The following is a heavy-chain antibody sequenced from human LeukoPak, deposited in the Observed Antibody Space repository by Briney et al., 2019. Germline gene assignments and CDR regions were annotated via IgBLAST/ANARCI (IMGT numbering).Heavy chain of an antibody. CDR2: IYHSGST. V-gene: IGHV4-38-2*01. J-gene: IGHJ4*02. Sequence: SETLSLTCAVSGYSISSGYYWGWIRQPPGEGLEWIGSIYHSGSTYYNPSLKSRVTISVDTSENQFSLKLSSVTAADTAVYYCARHPRPYYDFWSGPYFDYWGQGTLVTVSS. CDR1: GYSISSGYY. CDR3: ARHPRPYYDFWSGPYFDY. D-gene: IGHD3-3*01.